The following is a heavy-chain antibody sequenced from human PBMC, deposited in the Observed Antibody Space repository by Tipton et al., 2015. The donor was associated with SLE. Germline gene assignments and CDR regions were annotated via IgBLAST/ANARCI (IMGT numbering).Heavy chain of an antibody. Sequence: SLRLSCATSGFTFTWHEFIWVRQAPGKGLEWVSYISSLGETTYYADSVRGRFIISRDNAKNSLHLQMNGLGAEDTALYFRARALSSGIEGGIDYWGQGTLITVSS. CDR3: ARALSSGIEGGIDY. V-gene: IGHV3-48*03. CDR2: ISSLGETT. J-gene: IGHJ4*02. D-gene: IGHD2/OR15-2a*01. CDR1: GFTFTWHE.